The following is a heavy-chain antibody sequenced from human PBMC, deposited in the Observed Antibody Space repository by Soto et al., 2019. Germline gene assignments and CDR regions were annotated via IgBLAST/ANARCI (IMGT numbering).Heavy chain of an antibody. Sequence: PGGSLRLSCAASGFTFSSYAMHWVRQAPGKGLEWVAVISYDGSKKYYADSVKGRFTISRDNSKSTLYLQMNSLRPEDTAVYYCARLLRNIAGAGRRDYWGQGTLVTVSS. D-gene: IGHD6-19*01. CDR2: ISYDGSKK. J-gene: IGHJ4*02. CDR1: GFTFSSYA. V-gene: IGHV3-30-3*01. CDR3: ARLLRNIAGAGRRDY.